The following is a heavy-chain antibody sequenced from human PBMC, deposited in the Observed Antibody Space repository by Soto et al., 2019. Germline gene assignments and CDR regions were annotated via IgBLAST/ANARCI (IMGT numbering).Heavy chain of an antibody. D-gene: IGHD6-13*01. Sequence: QITLKESGPTLVKPTQTLTLTCTFSGFSLSTSGVGVGWIRQPPGKALEWLALIYWDDDKRYSPSLKSRLTITKDTSKNQVVLTMTNMDPVDTATYYCAHRPGSQGAAAGNFDYWGQGTLVTVSS. CDR2: IYWDDDK. CDR3: AHRPGSQGAAAGNFDY. CDR1: GFSLSTSGVG. J-gene: IGHJ4*02. V-gene: IGHV2-5*02.